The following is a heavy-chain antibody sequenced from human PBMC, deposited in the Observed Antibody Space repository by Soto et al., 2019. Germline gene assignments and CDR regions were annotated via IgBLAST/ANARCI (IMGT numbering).Heavy chain of an antibody. J-gene: IGHJ4*02. CDR1: GIIFTGFG. CDR2: IRYDGSNT. Sequence: GGSLRLSCAASGIIFTGFGMHWVRQAPGKGLEWVAVIRYDGSNTYYADSVKGRFTISRDNSKNTLYLQMNSLRAEDTAVYYCAKEGLPLVYWGQGTLVTVSS. V-gene: IGHV3-30*02. D-gene: IGHD2-15*01. CDR3: AKEGLPLVY.